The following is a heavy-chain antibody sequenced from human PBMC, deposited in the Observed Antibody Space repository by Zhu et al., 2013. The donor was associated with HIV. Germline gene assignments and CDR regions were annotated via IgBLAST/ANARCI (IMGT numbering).Heavy chain of an antibody. Sequence: QVQLVQSGAEVKKPGASVKVSCKASGYTFTSYDINWVRQATGQGLEWMGWMNPSSGNTGYAQKFQGRVTMTRNTSISTAYMELSSLRSEDTAVYYCARPRIAVAKRRPYNWFDPWGQGTLVTVSS. D-gene: IGHD6-19*01. V-gene: IGHV1-8*01. CDR3: ARPRIAVAKRRPYNWFDP. CDR2: MNPSSGNT. CDR1: GYTFTSYD. J-gene: IGHJ5*02.